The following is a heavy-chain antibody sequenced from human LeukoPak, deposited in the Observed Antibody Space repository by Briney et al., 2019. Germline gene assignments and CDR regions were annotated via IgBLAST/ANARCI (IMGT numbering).Heavy chain of an antibody. V-gene: IGHV4-30-2*01. CDR2: IYHSGST. J-gene: IGHJ4*02. CDR1: GGSISSGGYS. CDR3: ARVAAYYYGSGRPDY. Sequence: PSETLSLTCAVSGGSISSGGYSWSWIRQPPGKGLEWIGYIYHSGSTNYNPSLKSRVTISVDTSKNQFSLKLSSVTAADTAVYYCARVAAYYYGSGRPDYWGQGTLVTVSS. D-gene: IGHD3-10*01.